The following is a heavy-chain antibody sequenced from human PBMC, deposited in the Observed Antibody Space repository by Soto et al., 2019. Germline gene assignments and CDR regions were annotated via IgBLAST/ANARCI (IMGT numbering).Heavy chain of an antibody. CDR1: GYTFTSYG. V-gene: IGHV1-18*01. J-gene: IGHJ4*02. D-gene: IGHD4-17*01. CDR2: ISAYNGNT. CDR3: ARDLGVLTVTSAGALIGY. Sequence: QVQLVQSGAEVKKPGASVKVSCKASGYTFTSYGISWVRQAPGQGLEWMGWISAYNGNTNYAQKLQGRVTMTTDTSKSTGYMEPRSLRSDDTAVYYCARDLGVLTVTSAGALIGYWGQGTLVTVSS.